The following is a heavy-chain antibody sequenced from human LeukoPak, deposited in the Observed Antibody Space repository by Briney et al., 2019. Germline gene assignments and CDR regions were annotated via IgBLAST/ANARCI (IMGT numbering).Heavy chain of an antibody. Sequence: SETPSLTCAVYGGSFSGYYWSWIRQPPGKGLEWIGEINHSGSTNYNPSLKSRVTISVDTSKNQFSLKLSSVTAADTAVYYCARHLDFWSGYSSWFDPWGQGTLVTVSS. J-gene: IGHJ5*02. CDR1: GGSFSGYY. CDR3: ARHLDFWSGYSSWFDP. D-gene: IGHD3-3*01. V-gene: IGHV4-34*01. CDR2: INHSGST.